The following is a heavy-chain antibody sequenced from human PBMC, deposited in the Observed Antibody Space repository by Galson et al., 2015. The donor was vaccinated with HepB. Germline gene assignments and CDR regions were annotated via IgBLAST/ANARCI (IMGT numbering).Heavy chain of an antibody. J-gene: IGHJ4*01. CDR3: AKDYSAVDTAMVYFDY. V-gene: IGHV3-23*01. Sequence: SLRLSCAASGFTFSSYAMSWVRQAPGKGLEWVSAISGSGGSTYYADSVKGRFTISRDNSKNTLYLQMNSLRAEDTAVYYCAKDYSAVDTAMVYFDYWGHGTLVTVSS. D-gene: IGHD5-18*01. CDR2: ISGSGGST. CDR1: GFTFSSYA.